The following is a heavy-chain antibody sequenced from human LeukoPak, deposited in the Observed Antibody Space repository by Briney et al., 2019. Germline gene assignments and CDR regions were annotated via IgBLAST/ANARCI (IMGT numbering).Heavy chain of an antibody. CDR3: ARDLRLKYYQGFDP. V-gene: IGHV3-48*01. Sequence: AGGSLRLSCAASGFTFSSYSMNWVRQAPGKGLEWVSYISGSSSTIYYADSVKGRFTISRDNAKNSLYLQMNSLRAEDTAVYYCARDLRLKYYQGFDPWGQGTLVTVSS. D-gene: IGHD2-2*01. CDR2: ISGSSSTI. J-gene: IGHJ5*02. CDR1: GFTFSSYS.